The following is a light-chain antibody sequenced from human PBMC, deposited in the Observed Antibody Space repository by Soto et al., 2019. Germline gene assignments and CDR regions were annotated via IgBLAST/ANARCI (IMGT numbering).Light chain of an antibody. V-gene: IGKV3-20*01. CDR3: QQYNNLPPRT. CDR2: GTS. CDR1: QSVTTSY. Sequence: GLKHSVGTVSLYKGERATLSCRTSQSVTTSYLAWYQQKPGQAPRLLIYGTSIRATGVPDRFSGSGSGTEFTLTISSLQSEDFAVYYCQQYNNLPPRTSGQ. J-gene: IGKJ1*01.